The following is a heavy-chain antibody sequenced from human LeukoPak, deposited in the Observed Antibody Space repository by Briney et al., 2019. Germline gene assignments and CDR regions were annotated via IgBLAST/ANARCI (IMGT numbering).Heavy chain of an antibody. CDR3: AKGRSYYGSGSYYSYYYFDY. Sequence: GRSLRLSCAASGFTFSSYAMSWIRQAPRKRLEWVSAISGSGGSTYYADSVNGRFTISRDNSKSTLYLQMNSLRAEDTAVYYSAKGRSYYGSGSYYSYYYFDYWGQGTLVTVSS. J-gene: IGHJ4*02. CDR1: GFTFSSYA. D-gene: IGHD3-10*01. CDR2: ISGSGGST. V-gene: IGHV3-23*01.